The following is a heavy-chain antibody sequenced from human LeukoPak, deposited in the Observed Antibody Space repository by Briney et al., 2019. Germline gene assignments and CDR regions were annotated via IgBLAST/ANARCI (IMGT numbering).Heavy chain of an antibody. CDR1: GYTFTSYG. CDR3: VNPRSDYGDYKYAFDI. V-gene: IGHV1-18*01. CDR2: ISAYNGNT. D-gene: IGHD4-17*01. Sequence: EASVKVSCKASGYTFTSYGISWVRQAPGQGLEWMGWISAYNGNTNYAQKLQGRVTMTTDTSTSTAYMELRSLRSDDTAVYYCVNPRSDYGDYKYAFDIWGQGTMVTVSS. J-gene: IGHJ3*02.